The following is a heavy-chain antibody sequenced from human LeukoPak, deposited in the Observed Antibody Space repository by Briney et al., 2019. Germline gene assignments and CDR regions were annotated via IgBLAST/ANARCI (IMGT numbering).Heavy chain of an antibody. CDR1: GDSSSNSIYY. CDR3: ARECGGDCGYYGMDV. V-gene: IGHV4-39*07. Sequence: PSETLSLTYTVSGDSSSNSIYYWGWIRQPPGKGLEWIGTIDYSGSTNYNPSLKSRVTISVDTSKNQFSLKLSSVTAADTAVYYCARECGGDCGYYGMDVWGQGTTVTVSS. D-gene: IGHD2-21*02. CDR2: IDYSGST. J-gene: IGHJ6*02.